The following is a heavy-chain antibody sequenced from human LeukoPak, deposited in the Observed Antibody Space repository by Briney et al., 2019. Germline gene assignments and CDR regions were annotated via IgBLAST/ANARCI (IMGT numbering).Heavy chain of an antibody. CDR2: INPSGGST. Sequence: ASVKVSCKASGYTFTSYGISWVRQAPGQGLEWMGIINPSGGSTSYAQKFQGRVTMTRDTSISTAYMELSRLRSDDTAVYYCARGIVGATDDAFDIWGQGTMVTVSS. CDR3: ARGIVGATDDAFDI. D-gene: IGHD1-26*01. J-gene: IGHJ3*02. V-gene: IGHV1-46*01. CDR1: GYTFTSYG.